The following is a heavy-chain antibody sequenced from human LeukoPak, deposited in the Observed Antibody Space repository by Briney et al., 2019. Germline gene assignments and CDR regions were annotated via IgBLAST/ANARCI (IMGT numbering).Heavy chain of an antibody. Sequence: GGSLRLSCAASGFTFSSYGMHWVRQAPGKGLEWVAVIWYDGSNKYYADSVKGRFTISRDNSKNTLHLQMNSLRAEDTAVYYCARKAYYYGSGSYLGYWGQGTLVTVSS. D-gene: IGHD3-10*01. CDR2: IWYDGSNK. V-gene: IGHV3-33*01. CDR1: GFTFSSYG. CDR3: ARKAYYYGSGSYLGY. J-gene: IGHJ4*02.